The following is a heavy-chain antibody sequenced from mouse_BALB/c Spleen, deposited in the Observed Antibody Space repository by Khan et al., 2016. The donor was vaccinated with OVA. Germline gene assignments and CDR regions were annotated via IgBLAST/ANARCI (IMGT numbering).Heavy chain of an antibody. J-gene: IGHJ3*01. V-gene: IGHV1-77*01. CDR3: ARAGWDVFAY. Sequence: QVQLQQSGPELVKPGASVKMSCKASGYTFTDYVMNWVKQRNGQGLEWIGQINPGSDSTNYNEKFKGKATLTADRSTSTAYMKLSNLKTEDSAFYFCARAGWDVFAYWGQGTLVTVSA. CDR1: GYTFTDYV. D-gene: IGHD4-1*01. CDR2: INPGSDST.